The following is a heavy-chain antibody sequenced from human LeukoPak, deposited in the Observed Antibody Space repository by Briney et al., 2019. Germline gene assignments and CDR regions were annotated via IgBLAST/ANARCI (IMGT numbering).Heavy chain of an antibody. CDR3: AKSGGSGRYYMDV. CDR2: IYSGGST. J-gene: IGHJ6*03. D-gene: IGHD3-10*01. CDR1: GFTVSSNY. Sequence: GGSLRLSCAASGFTVSSNYMSWVRQAPGKGLEWVSVIYSGGSTYYADSVKGWFTISRDNSKNTLYLQMNSLRAEDTAVYYCAKSGGSGRYYMDVWGKGTTVTISS. V-gene: IGHV3-53*01.